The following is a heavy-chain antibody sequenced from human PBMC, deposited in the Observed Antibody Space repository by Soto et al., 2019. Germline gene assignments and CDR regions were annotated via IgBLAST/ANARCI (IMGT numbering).Heavy chain of an antibody. CDR3: TKADGYFCSISCKGAFDY. D-gene: IGHD2-2*03. J-gene: IGHJ3*01. CDR2: ISWDGTYT. Sequence: EVQLVESGGGLVQPGRSLRLSCAASGFTFVDHGMHWVRQAPGQGLEWISGISWDGTYTGYADSVKGRFTISRDNDKKFLYLKMNSLRVEETALYYCTKADGYFCSISCKGAFDYWCLGTMVTVS. CDR1: GFTFVDHG. V-gene: IGHV3-9*01.